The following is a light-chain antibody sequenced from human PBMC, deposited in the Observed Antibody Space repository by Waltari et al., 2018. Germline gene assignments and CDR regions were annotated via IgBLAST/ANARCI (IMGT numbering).Light chain of an antibody. J-gene: IGKJ1*01. CDR3: QQYYTFPRT. CDR1: QDVDTY. CDR2: AVS. V-gene: IGKV1D-8*01. Sequence: VIWVTQSPSLVSASSGDRVTITCQVSQDVDTYLGWYRQKPGKAPELLIYAVSSLQTGVPSRFSGSGYGTKFTLTISGLQPGDFGTYYCQQYYTFPRTFGQGTMVEVK.